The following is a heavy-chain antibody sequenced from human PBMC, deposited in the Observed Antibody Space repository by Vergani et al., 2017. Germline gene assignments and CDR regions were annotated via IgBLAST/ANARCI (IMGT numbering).Heavy chain of an antibody. CDR3: GRVADFYGLGSRLLDL. J-gene: IGHJ5*02. D-gene: IGHD3-10*01. V-gene: IGHV4-59*01. Sequence: QVRLQESGPGLVKPSETLSITCSVPGGSMRGYYWSWIRQPPGKELEWIGYMYHSGSTNYNPSLETRVTISGDTSKNQFSLKLNSVTAADTAVYYCGRVADFYGLGSRLLDLWGQGILVTVSS. CDR2: MYHSGST. CDR1: GGSMRGYY.